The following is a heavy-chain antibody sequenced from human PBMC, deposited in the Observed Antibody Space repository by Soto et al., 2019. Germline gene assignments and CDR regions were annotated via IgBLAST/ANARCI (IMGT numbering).Heavy chain of an antibody. V-gene: IGHV4-59*08. CDR1: GGSISGYY. D-gene: IGHD3-10*01. Sequence: QVQLQESGPGLVKPSETLSLTCTVSGGSISGYYWSWIRQPPGQGLGWIGFIHYNGRTSYSPSRRSRLPLPLDTPNNQFSLSLSSVTAADTAVYYWARHMNFYGDEAFDYWGQGTPVTVSS. J-gene: IGHJ4*02. CDR3: ARHMNFYGDEAFDY. CDR2: IHYNGRT.